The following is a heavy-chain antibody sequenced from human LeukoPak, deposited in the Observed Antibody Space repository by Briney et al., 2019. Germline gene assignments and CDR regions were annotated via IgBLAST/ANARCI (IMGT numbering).Heavy chain of an antibody. CDR2: IIPILGIA. CDR3: ARMALWFGDYKSDY. Sequence: SVKVSCKASGGTFSSYAISWVRQAPGQGLEWMGRIIPILGIANYAQKFQGRVTITADKSTSTAYMELSSLRSEDTAVYYCARMALWFGDYKSDYWGQGTLVTVSS. V-gene: IGHV1-69*04. J-gene: IGHJ4*02. CDR1: GGTFSSYA. D-gene: IGHD3-10*01.